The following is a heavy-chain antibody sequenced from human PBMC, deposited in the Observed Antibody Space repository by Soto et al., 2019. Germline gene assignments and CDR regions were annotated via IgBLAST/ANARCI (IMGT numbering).Heavy chain of an antibody. CDR2: ISNSGTA. CDR3: ASSGAGSGDY. J-gene: IGHJ4*02. CDR1: GGSMSGYS. V-gene: IGHV4-59*01. D-gene: IGHD3-10*01. Sequence: PSETLSLTCTVSGGSMSGYSWSWIRQPPGRGLEWIGHISNSGTANYSPSLKSRLTMSVDTSKNQISLKVTSVTAADTAVYYCASSGAGSGDYWGQGSRVTVS.